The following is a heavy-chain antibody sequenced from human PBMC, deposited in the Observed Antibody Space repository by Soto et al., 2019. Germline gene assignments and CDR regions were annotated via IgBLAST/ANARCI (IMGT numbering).Heavy chain of an antibody. D-gene: IGHD1-26*01. J-gene: IGHJ6*02. V-gene: IGHV3-30-3*01. CDR1: GFTLSGYV. Sequence: GGSLRLSCAASGFTLSGYVLHWVRQAPGKGLEWVALISYDGSDKNYGDSVKGRFTISRDNSKNTLYLQMDSLRAEDTAMYYCATGRKWEHGYGMEVWGQVTTVTVCS. CDR2: ISYDGSDK. CDR3: ATGRKWEHGYGMEV.